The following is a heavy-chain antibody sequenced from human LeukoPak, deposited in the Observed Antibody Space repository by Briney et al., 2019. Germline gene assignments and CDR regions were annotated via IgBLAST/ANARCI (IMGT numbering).Heavy chain of an antibody. CDR3: ASDRGYYDDTNYSLDY. CDR1: GFTFDDYG. J-gene: IGHJ4*02. V-gene: IGHV3-23*01. D-gene: IGHD3-22*01. Sequence: HPGGSLRLSCAASGFTFDDYGMSWVRQAPGKGLEWVSFISGSGGTTYYADSVKGRFTISRDNSKNTLYLRMNSLRAEDTAIYYCASDRGYYDDTNYSLDYWGQGTLVIVSS. CDR2: ISGSGGTT.